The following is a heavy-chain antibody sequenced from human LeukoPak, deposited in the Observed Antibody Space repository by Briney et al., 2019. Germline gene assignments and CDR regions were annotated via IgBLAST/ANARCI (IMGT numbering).Heavy chain of an antibody. V-gene: IGHV4-39*01. CDR2: IYYSGST. D-gene: IGHD3-10*01. CDR1: GGSISGSSYY. CDR3: ARHYGP. J-gene: IGHJ4*02. Sequence: SETLSLTCTVSGGSISGSSYYWGWIRQPPGKGLEWIGSIYYSGSTYYNPSLKSRVTISVDTSKNQFSLKLNSVTATDTAVYYRARHYGPWGQGTLVNGS.